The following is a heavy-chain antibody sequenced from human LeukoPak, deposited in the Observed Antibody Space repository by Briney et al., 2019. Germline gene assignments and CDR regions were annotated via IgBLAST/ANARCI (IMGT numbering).Heavy chain of an antibody. CDR3: VEIVASLSYYNNDC. CDR2: IISGGNT. D-gene: IGHD3-10*01. J-gene: IGHJ4*02. CDR1: GLTFSSCA. Sequence: QTGGSLRLSWSASGLTFSSCAMTWVREAPGQGLEWVSGIISGGNTYYADSVKGRFTISRDNSKNTLYVQMNSLRAEDTAVYYCVEIVASLSYYNNDCWGQGTLVTVSS. V-gene: IGHV3-23*01.